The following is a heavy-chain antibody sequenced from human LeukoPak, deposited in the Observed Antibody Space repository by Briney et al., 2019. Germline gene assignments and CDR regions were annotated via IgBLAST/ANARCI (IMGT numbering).Heavy chain of an antibody. CDR1: GYSFTSYW. V-gene: IGHV5-51*01. D-gene: IGHD3-9*01. Sequence: GESLKISRKGSGYSFTSYWIGWVRQMPGKGLEWMGIIYPGDSDTRYSPSFQGQVTISADKSISTAYLQWSSLKASDTAMYYCARLYYDILTGYSDYYGMDVWGQGTTVTVSS. J-gene: IGHJ6*02. CDR3: ARLYYDILTGYSDYYGMDV. CDR2: IYPGDSDT.